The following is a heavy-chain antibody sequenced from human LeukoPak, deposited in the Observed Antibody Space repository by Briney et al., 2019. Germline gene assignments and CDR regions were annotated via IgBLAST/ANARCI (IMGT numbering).Heavy chain of an antibody. Sequence: PSETLSLTCAVYGASYNAYYWSWIRQPPGKGLEWIGDIDHRGTATYNPSFKSRLTISADASKNQFSLKLNSVTDAYTAVYYCAVGITVLGVAASFDGWGQGNLVIVSS. CDR2: IDHRGTA. J-gene: IGHJ4*02. V-gene: IGHV4-34*01. CDR3: AVGITVLGVAASFDG. CDR1: GASYNAYY. D-gene: IGHD3-3*01.